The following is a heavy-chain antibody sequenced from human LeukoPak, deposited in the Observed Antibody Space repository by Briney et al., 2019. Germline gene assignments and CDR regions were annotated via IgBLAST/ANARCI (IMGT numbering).Heavy chain of an antibody. CDR3: AKDRGSSWFSGGYFDY. CDR2: ISWNSGSI. J-gene: IGHJ4*02. Sequence: GGSLRLSCAASGFTFDGYAMHWVRQAPGKGLEWVSGISWNSGSIGYADSVKGRFTISRDNAKNSLYLQMNSLRAEDTALYYCAKDRGSSWFSGGYFDYWGQGILVTVSS. D-gene: IGHD6-13*01. CDR1: GFTFDGYA. V-gene: IGHV3-9*01.